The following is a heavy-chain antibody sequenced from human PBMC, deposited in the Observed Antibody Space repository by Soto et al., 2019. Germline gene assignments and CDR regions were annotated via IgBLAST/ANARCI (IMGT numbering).Heavy chain of an antibody. CDR1: GGSISSVDYY. CDR2: IYYSGSN. J-gene: IGHJ5*02. CDR3: ARAPAGCFSQTLLFRGNNWCGP. D-gene: IGHD2-21*02. V-gene: IGHV4-30-4*01. Sequence: QVQLQESGPGLVKPSQTLSLTCTVSGGSISSVDYYWRWIRQPPGKGLEWIGYIYYSGSNYYNTSLKNRVTLPVDTSKSLFTLKLSTVTPADTAVYYCARAPAGCFSQTLLFRGNNWCGPWGQGTLVTVSS.